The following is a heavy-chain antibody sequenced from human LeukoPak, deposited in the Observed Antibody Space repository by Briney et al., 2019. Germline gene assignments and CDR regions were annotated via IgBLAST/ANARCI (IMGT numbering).Heavy chain of an antibody. CDR1: GFTLRSYA. CDR3: AKYCSGGHCYSGMDV. CDR2: LSSSGGNT. Sequence: PGGSLRLSCVASGFTLRSYAMSWVRQAPGKGLEWVSILSSSGGNTYYADSVKGRFTVSRDTSKNTLYLQMNSLRGEDTAVYYCAKYCSGGHCYSGMDVWGQGTTVTVSS. D-gene: IGHD2-15*01. V-gene: IGHV3-23*01. J-gene: IGHJ6*02.